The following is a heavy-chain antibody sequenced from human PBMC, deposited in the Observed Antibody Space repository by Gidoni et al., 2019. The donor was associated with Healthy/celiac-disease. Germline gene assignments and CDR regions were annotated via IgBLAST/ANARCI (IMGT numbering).Heavy chain of an antibody. Sequence: EVQLVESGGGVVQPGGSLRLSCAASGFTVSSNYMSWFRQAPGKGLEWVSVIYIGGSTYYADSVKGRFTISRDNSKNTLYLQMNSLRAEDTAVYYCARSIAVAGYYYYGMDVWGQGTTVTVSS. V-gene: IGHV3-66*01. CDR3: ARSIAVAGYYYYGMDV. D-gene: IGHD6-19*01. CDR2: IYIGGST. CDR1: GFTVSSNY. J-gene: IGHJ6*02.